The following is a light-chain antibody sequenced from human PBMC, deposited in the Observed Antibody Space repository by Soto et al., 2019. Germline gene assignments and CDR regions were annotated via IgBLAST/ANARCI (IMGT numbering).Light chain of an antibody. CDR3: CSYAGSSTFYVV. Sequence: QSALTQPASVSGSPGQSITISCTGTSSDIGSYDLVSWYQQHPGKAPKLMIYEDSKRPSGVSNRFSGSKSGSTASLTISGLQAEDEADYYCCSYAGSSTFYVVFGGGTKLTVL. J-gene: IGLJ2*01. V-gene: IGLV2-23*02. CDR1: SSDIGSYDL. CDR2: EDS.